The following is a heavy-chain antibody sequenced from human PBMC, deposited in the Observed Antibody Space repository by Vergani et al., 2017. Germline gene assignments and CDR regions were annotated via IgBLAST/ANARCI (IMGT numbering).Heavy chain of an antibody. V-gene: IGHV3-30-3*01. CDR1: GFTFSSYA. CDR2: ISYDGSNK. D-gene: IGHD2-2*01. CDR3: AREGYCSSTSCYPLR. J-gene: IGHJ4*02. Sequence: QVQLVESGGGVVQPGRSLRLSCAASGFTFSSYAMHWVRQAPGKGLEWVAVISYDGSNKYYADSVKDRFTISRDNSKNTLYLQMNSLRAEDTAVYYCAREGYCSSTSCYPLRWGQGTLVTVSS.